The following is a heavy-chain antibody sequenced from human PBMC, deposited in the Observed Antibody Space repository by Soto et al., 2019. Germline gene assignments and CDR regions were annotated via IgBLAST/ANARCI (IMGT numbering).Heavy chain of an antibody. CDR2: ISWNSGSI. CDR1: GFTFDDYA. Sequence: SLKISCAASGFTFDDYAMHWVRQAPGKGLEWVSGISWNSGSIGYADSVKGRFTISRDNAKNSLYLQMNSLRAEDTALYYCAKDYYDFWSGNNWFDPWGQGTLVTVSS. CDR3: AKDYYDFWSGNNWFDP. D-gene: IGHD3-3*01. V-gene: IGHV3-9*01. J-gene: IGHJ5*02.